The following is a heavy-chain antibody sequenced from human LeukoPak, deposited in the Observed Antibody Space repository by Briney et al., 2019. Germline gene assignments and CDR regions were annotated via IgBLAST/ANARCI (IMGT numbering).Heavy chain of an antibody. J-gene: IGHJ4*02. CDR2: IHYSGST. V-gene: IGHV4-31*03. CDR1: GGSISSGGYY. D-gene: IGHD3-22*01. Sequence: PSETLSLTCTVSGGSISSGGYYWSWIRQHPGKGLEWIGYIHYSGSTYYNPSLKSRVTISVDTSKNQFSLKLSSVTAADTAVYYCARGAHDYCDSSGYYDYWGQGTLVTVSS. CDR3: ARGAHDYCDSSGYYDY.